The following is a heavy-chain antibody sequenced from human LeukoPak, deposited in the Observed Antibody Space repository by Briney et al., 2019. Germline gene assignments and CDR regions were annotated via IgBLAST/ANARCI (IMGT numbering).Heavy chain of an antibody. Sequence: SETLSLTCTVSGGSISSSGYYWGWIRQPPGKGLEWIGNLYYSGSTYYNPSLRSRGTISADTSKNQSSLKLTSVTAADTAVYYCARHMWMITFGGVDFDFWGQGILVTVSS. J-gene: IGHJ4*02. D-gene: IGHD3-16*01. CDR3: ARHMWMITFGGVDFDF. CDR2: LYYSGST. CDR1: GGSISSSGYY. V-gene: IGHV4-39*01.